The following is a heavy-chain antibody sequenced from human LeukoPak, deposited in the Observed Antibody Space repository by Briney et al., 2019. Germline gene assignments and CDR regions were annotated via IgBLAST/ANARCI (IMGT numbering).Heavy chain of an antibody. Sequence: GASVKVSCKASGYTFTGYYMHWMRQAPGQGLEWMGWINPNSGGTNYAQKFQGRVTMTRDTSISTAYMELSRLRSDDTAVYYCARDISDIVVVPATSGSVQLDNWFDHWGQGTLVTVSS. CDR2: INPNSGGT. D-gene: IGHD2-2*01. CDR3: ARDISDIVVVPATSGSVQLDNWFDH. CDR1: GYTFTGYY. V-gene: IGHV1-2*02. J-gene: IGHJ5*02.